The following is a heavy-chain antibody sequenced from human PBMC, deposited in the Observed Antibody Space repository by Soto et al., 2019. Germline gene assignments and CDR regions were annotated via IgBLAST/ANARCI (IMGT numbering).Heavy chain of an antibody. CDR1: GFTFTSHA. CDR2: ISLSGANI. D-gene: IGHD3-22*01. V-gene: IGHV3-23*01. J-gene: IGHJ4*02. CDR3: AKDYYELDYFDY. Sequence: GSLRLSCAASGFTFTSHAMYWVRQAPGRGLEWVSKISLSGANIDYADSVKGRFTISRDNSKNTLYLQMNSLRAEDTAVYYCAKDYYELDYFDYWGQGTLVTVSS.